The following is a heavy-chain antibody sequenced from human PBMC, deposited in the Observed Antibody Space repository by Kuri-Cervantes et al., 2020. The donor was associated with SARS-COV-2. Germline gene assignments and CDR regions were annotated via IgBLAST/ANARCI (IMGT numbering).Heavy chain of an antibody. CDR2: IYTSGST. D-gene: IGHD3-22*01. V-gene: IGHV4-61*09. J-gene: IGHJ5*02. CDR3: ARDRFYYDSRWFDP. Sequence: SETLSLTCTVSGGSISSGSYYWSWIRQPAGKGLEWIGHIYTSGSTNYNPSLKSRVTISVDTSKNQFSLKLSSVTAADTAVYYCARDRFYYDSRWFDPWGQGTLVTVSS. CDR1: GGSISSGSYY.